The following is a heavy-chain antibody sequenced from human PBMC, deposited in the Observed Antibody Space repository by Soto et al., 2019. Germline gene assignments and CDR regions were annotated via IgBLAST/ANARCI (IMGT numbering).Heavy chain of an antibody. D-gene: IGHD5-18*01. J-gene: IGHJ6*02. CDR3: ARDGSTSWYSYDYHGMDV. CDR2: INLDGSEK. V-gene: IGHV3-7*05. CDR1: GFTFRTYW. Sequence: GGCLRLSCAASGFTFRTYWLSWVRQVSGKGMEWVANINLDGSEKNYVDSVKGRFTISRDNARNSLYLQMSSLRAEDTALYYCARDGSTSWYSYDYHGMDVRGQGTTVTVSS.